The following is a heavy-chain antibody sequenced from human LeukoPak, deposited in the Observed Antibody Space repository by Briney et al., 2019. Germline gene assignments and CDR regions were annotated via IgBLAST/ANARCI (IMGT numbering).Heavy chain of an antibody. CDR3: ATDYTSYGSGSYPANY. CDR2: FDPEDGET. Sequence: GASVKVSCKVSVYTLTDLSMHWVRQAPGKGLEWMGGFDPEDGETLYAQKFQGRVTMTEDTSTDTAYMELSSLTSEDTAVYYCATDYTSYGSGSYPANYWGQGTLVTVSS. CDR1: VYTLTDLS. V-gene: IGHV1-24*01. D-gene: IGHD3-10*01. J-gene: IGHJ4*02.